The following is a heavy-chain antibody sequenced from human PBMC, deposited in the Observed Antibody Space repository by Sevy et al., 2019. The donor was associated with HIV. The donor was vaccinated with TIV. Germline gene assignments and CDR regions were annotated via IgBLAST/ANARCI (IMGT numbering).Heavy chain of an antibody. CDR2: SNPHNGNT. D-gene: IGHD3-22*01. CDR1: GYIFNNFG. J-gene: IGHJ4*02. CDR3: AREGTLITMMI. Sequence: ASVKVSCKASGYIFNNFGISWGRQAPEQGLEWMGWSNPHNGNTKYSQKVQGRVTMTTDTSTSTAYMELRSLRFDDTAVYYCAREGTLITMMIWGQGTLVTVSS. V-gene: IGHV1-18*01.